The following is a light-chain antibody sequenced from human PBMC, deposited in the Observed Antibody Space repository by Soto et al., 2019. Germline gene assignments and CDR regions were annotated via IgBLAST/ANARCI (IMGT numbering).Light chain of an antibody. Sequence: QSVLTQPPSASGSPGQSVTISCTGTSSDVGGYNFVSWYQQHPGKAPKLIIYEVTKRPSGVPGRFSGSKSGNTASLTVSGLQAEDEADYYCSSYAGSSNLGVFGGGTKLTVL. CDR3: SSYAGSSNLGV. CDR2: EVT. CDR1: SSDVGGYNF. J-gene: IGLJ3*02. V-gene: IGLV2-8*01.